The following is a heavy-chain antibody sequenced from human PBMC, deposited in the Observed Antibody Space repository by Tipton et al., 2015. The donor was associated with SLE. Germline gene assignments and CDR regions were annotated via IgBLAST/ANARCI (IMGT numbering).Heavy chain of an antibody. V-gene: IGHV4-39*01. J-gene: IGHJ6*02. CDR3: ARQERLRHYYGMEV. Sequence: GLVKPSETLSLTCSVSGDSINNRDDYWGWIRQAPGKGPEWIGSVSYSGSTSYNPSLKSRVTILVDPSMTQFSLSLSSVTAADTAVYYCARQERLRHYYGMEVWGRGTTVTVSS. CDR2: VSYSGST. D-gene: IGHD4-17*01. CDR1: GDSINNRDDY.